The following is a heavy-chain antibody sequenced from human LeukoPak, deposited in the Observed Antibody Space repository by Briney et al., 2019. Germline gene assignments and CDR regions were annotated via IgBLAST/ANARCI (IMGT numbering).Heavy chain of an antibody. J-gene: IGHJ4*02. CDR3: AREFTFGGVIGY. V-gene: IGHV4-39*07. D-gene: IGHD3-16*01. CDR2: IYYSGST. Sequence: SETLSLTCTVSGNSISSSNYYWCWIRQPAGKGLEWIGNIYYSGSTYYNPSLKSRVTISVDTSKNQFSLKLSSVTAADTAVYYCAREFTFGGVIGYWGQGTLVTVSS. CDR1: GNSISSSNYY.